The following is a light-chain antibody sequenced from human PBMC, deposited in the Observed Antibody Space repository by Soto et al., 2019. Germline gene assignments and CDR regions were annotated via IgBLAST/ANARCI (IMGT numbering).Light chain of an antibody. CDR1: SSDVGGYNY. V-gene: IGLV2-8*01. CDR3: SSSAASSNSTLV. CDR2: EVT. Sequence: QSALTQPPSASGSPGQSITISCTGTSSDVGGYNYVSWYQQYPGRAPKLMIYEVTKRPSGVPDRFSGSKSRNTASLTLSGFRAEDEADYDCSSSAASSNSTLVFGGGTQLTVL. J-gene: IGLJ3*02.